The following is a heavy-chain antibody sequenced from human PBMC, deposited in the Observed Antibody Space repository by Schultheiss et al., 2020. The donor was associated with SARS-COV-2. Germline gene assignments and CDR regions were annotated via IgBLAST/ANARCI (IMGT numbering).Heavy chain of an antibody. CDR2: IYHSGST. V-gene: IGHV4-38-2*01. J-gene: IGHJ6*02. Sequence: SETLSLTCAVSGYSISSGYYWGWIRQPPGKGLEWIGSIYHSGSTYYNPSLKSRVTISVDTSKNQFSLKLSSVTAADTAVYYCARVFREIFGVVNSHYYYYGMDVWGQGTTVTVSS. CDR3: ARVFREIFGVVNSHYYYYGMDV. CDR1: GYSISSGYY. D-gene: IGHD3-3*01.